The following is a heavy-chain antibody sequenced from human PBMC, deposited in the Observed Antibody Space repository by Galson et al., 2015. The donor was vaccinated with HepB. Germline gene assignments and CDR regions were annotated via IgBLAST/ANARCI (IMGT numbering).Heavy chain of an antibody. CDR3: AKTGTTSEYFDY. D-gene: IGHD1-7*01. V-gene: IGHV1-8*01. J-gene: IGHJ4*02. CDR1: GYTFTSYD. CDR2: MNPNSGNT. Sequence: QSGAEVKKPGASVKVSCKASGYTFTSYDINWVRLATGQGLEWMGWMNPNSGNTGYAQKFQGRVTMTRNTSISTAYMELSSLRSEDTAVYYCAKTGTTSEYFDYWGQGTLVTVSS.